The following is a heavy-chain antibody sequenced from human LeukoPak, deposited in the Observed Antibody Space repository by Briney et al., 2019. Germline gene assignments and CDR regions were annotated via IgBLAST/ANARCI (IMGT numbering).Heavy chain of an antibody. Sequence: PSETLSLTCAVYGGSFSGHYWSWIRQPPGKGLEWIGEINHSGSTNYNPSLKSRVTISVDTSKNQFSLKLSSVTAADTAVYYCARFGYSSSWEFDYWGQGTLVTVSS. D-gene: IGHD6-13*01. J-gene: IGHJ4*02. CDR1: GGSFSGHY. CDR3: ARFGYSSSWEFDY. V-gene: IGHV4-34*01. CDR2: INHSGST.